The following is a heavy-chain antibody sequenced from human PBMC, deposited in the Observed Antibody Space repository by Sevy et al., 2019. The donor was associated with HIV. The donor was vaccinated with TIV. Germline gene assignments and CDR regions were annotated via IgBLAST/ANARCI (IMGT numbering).Heavy chain of an antibody. CDR2: ISSSSSYI. V-gene: IGHV3-21*01. CDR3: ARVGYSNSWFDY. CDR1: GFTFSSYS. D-gene: IGHD6-13*01. J-gene: IGHJ4*02. Sequence: GGSPRLSCAASGFTFSSYSMNWVRQAPGKGLEWVSSISSSSSYIYYADSVKGRFTISRDNAKNSLYLQMNSLRAEDTAVYYCARVGYSNSWFDYWGQGTLVTVSS.